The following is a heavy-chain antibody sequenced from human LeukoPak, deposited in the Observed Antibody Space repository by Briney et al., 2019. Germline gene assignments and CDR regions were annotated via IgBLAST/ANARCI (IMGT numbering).Heavy chain of an antibody. J-gene: IGHJ6*03. CDR3: ARGGGYYYMDV. CDR1: GFTFSSYS. V-gene: IGHV3-48*04. Sequence: GGSLRLSCAASGFTFSSYSMNWVRQAPGKGLEWVSYITSSSSTMYYADSVKGRFTISRDNAKNSLYLQMNSLRAEDTAVYYCARGGGYYYMDVWGKGTTVTVSS. D-gene: IGHD3-3*01. CDR2: ITSSSSTM.